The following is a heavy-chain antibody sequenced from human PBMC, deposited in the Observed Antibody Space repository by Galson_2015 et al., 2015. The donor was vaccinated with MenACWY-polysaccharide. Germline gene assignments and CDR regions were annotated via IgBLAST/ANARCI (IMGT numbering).Heavy chain of an antibody. Sequence: SLRLSCAASGLTFSNWWMTWVRQAPGKGLEWVASIKKDGSEKYYVDSVKGRFTISRDNAKDSLYLQMNSLRVDDTAEYFCARGHLGLGLWGQGTTVTVSS. V-gene: IGHV3-7*01. J-gene: IGHJ6*02. D-gene: IGHD7-27*01. CDR3: ARGHLGLGL. CDR2: IKKDGSEK. CDR1: GLTFSNWW.